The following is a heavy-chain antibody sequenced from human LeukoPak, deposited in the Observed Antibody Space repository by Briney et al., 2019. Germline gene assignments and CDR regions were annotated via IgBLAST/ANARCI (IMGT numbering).Heavy chain of an antibody. CDR2: IKQDGSEK. CDR1: GFTFSSYW. Sequence: PGGSLRLSCAASGFTFSSYWMSWVRQAPGKGLEWVANIKQDGSEKYYVDSVKGRFTISRDNAKNSLYLQMNSLRAEDTAVYYCAREVGYCSSTSCRYYYYYGMDVWGQGTTVTVSS. CDR3: AREVGYCSSTSCRYYYYYGMDV. V-gene: IGHV3-7*03. J-gene: IGHJ6*02. D-gene: IGHD2-2*01.